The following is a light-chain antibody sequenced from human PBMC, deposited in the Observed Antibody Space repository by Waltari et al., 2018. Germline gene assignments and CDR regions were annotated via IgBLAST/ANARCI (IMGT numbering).Light chain of an antibody. Sequence: QSALTQPPSASGSPGQSVPISCPGTSSDVGGSDYVPWYQRPPGKAPKLISHEVNKRPSGVPYRFSGSKSGNTASLTVSGLQADDEADYYCASYAGSKNPYVFGTGTKVTVL. CDR2: EVN. CDR1: SSDVGGSDY. CDR3: ASYAGSKNPYV. J-gene: IGLJ1*01. V-gene: IGLV2-8*01.